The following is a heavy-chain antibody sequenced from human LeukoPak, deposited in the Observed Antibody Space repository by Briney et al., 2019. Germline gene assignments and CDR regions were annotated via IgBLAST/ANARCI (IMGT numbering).Heavy chain of an antibody. V-gene: IGHV3-74*01. CDR2: LNGDGTST. J-gene: IGHJ4*02. Sequence: GGSLRLSCAASGFAFGRYWMHWVRQAPGKGLVWVSRLNGDGTSTGHADSVKGRFTLSRDNAKNTLYLQMNSLSSEDTAVYYCARDSSSESLDFWGQGTLVTVSS. CDR3: ARDSSSESLDF. D-gene: IGHD6-19*01. CDR1: GFAFGRYW.